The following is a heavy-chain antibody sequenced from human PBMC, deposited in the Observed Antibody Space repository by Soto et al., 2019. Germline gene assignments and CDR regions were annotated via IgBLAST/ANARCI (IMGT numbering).Heavy chain of an antibody. Sequence: SETLSLTCTVSGGSFSSTTYYWGWIRQPPGKGLEWIGSIYYSGSTHYNPSLKSRVTISVDTSKNQFSLKLSSVTAADTAVYYCARQQQSSGWFPIDAFDIWGQGTMVTVSS. CDR1: GGSFSSTTYY. CDR3: ARQQQSSGWFPIDAFDI. CDR2: IYYSGST. V-gene: IGHV4-39*01. D-gene: IGHD6-19*01. J-gene: IGHJ3*02.